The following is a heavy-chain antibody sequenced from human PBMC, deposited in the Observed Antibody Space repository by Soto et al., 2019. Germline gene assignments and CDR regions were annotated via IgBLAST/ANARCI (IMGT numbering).Heavy chain of an antibody. CDR3: ATKEGFDY. CDR2: ISASGDST. Sequence: PGGSLRLSCAASGFTFSSHGMHWVRQAPGKGLEHISAISASGDSTFYANSVKDRFTIFRDNSENTLYLQMGSLRPEDMAVYYCATKEGFDYWGQGTLVTVSS. J-gene: IGHJ4*02. CDR1: GFTFSSHG. V-gene: IGHV3-64*01.